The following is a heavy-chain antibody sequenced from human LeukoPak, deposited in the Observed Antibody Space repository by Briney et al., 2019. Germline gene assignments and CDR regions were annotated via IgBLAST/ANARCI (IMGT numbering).Heavy chain of an antibody. V-gene: IGHV4-59*08. Sequence: TSETLSLTCTVSGGSISSYYWSWIRQPPGKGLEWIGYIYYSGSTNYNPSLKSRVTISVDTSKNQFSLKLSSVTAADTAVYYCARHDATVTTWRSVDYWGQGTLVTVSS. J-gene: IGHJ4*02. CDR2: IYYSGST. CDR1: GGSISSYY. D-gene: IGHD4-17*01. CDR3: ARHDATVTTWRSVDY.